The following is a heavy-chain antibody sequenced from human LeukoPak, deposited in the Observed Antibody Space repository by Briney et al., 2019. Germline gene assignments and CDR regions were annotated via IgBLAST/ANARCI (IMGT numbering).Heavy chain of an antibody. CDR3: ARDYTATGAMDV. J-gene: IGHJ6*02. CDR1: VFALSAYR. CDR2: IKQDGTVQ. Sequence: AGGSLRLSCAASVFALSAYRMNWVRHAPWKGRQWVVNIKQDGTVQHYVDSVKGRFTISRDNAKNSLFLQMNSLRAEDTALYYCARDYTATGAMDVWGQGTTVTVS. D-gene: IGHD2-21*02. V-gene: IGHV3-7*01.